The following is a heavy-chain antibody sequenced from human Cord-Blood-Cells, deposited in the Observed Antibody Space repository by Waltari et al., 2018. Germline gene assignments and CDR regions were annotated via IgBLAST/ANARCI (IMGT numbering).Heavy chain of an antibody. CDR1: GGSISSYY. J-gene: IGHJ5*02. Sequence: QVQLQESGPGLVKPSETLSLTCTVSGGSISSYYWSWIRQPPGKGLEWIGYIYYSGSTNYNPSLKSRVTISGDTSKNQFSLKLSSVTAADTAVYYCARNDPHCSSTSCPSNWFDPWGQGTLVTVSS. V-gene: IGHV4-59*01. CDR2: IYYSGST. D-gene: IGHD2-2*01. CDR3: ARNDPHCSSTSCPSNWFDP.